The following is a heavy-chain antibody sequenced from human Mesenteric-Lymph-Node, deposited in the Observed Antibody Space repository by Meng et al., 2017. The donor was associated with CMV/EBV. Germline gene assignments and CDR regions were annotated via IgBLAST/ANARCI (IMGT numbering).Heavy chain of an antibody. CDR2: MNPNSGNT. J-gene: IGHJ4*02. CDR3: SWMITVTTLGH. Sequence: ASVKVSCKASGYTFTSYDINWVRQATGQGLEWMGWMNPNSGNTGYAQKFQGRVTMTRNTSISTAYMELNTLKTEDTAVYYCSWMITVTTLGHWGQGTLVTVSS. CDR1: GYTFTSYD. D-gene: IGHD4-17*01. V-gene: IGHV1-8*01.